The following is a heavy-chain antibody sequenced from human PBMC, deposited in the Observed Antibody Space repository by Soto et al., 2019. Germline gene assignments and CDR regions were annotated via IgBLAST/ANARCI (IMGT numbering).Heavy chain of an antibody. CDR3: ARGKTQYYFDL. V-gene: IGHV4-30-2*01. Sequence: SETRSLTWPVSGDSAPDGYVSGIGIRQPPGKGLEWIGYMYRYGATYLNPSLQSRGTISVDRSKSQFYLNLTSVTAADTAVYYCARGKTQYYFDLWGQGNLVTVSS. CDR2: MYRYGAT. CDR1: GDSAPDGYVS. J-gene: IGHJ4*02. D-gene: IGHD1-26*01.